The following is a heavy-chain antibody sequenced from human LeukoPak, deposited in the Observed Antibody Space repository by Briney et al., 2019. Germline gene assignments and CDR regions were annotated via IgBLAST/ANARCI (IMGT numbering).Heavy chain of an antibody. CDR3: ARNMVAYGSGSYWFDY. CDR1: GGTFSSYA. D-gene: IGHD3-10*01. CDR2: IIPILGIA. V-gene: IGHV1-69*04. J-gene: IGHJ4*02. Sequence: SVKVSCNASGGTFSSYAISWVRQAPGQGLEWMGRIIPILGIANYAQKFQGRVTITADKSTSTAYMELSSLRSEDTAVYYCARNMVAYGSGSYWFDYWGQGTLVTVSS.